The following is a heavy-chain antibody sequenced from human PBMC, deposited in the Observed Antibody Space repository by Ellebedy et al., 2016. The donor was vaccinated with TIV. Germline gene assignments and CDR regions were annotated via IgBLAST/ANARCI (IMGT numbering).Heavy chain of an antibody. D-gene: IGHD5-12*01. Sequence: GESLKISCAASGFTFSSYDMHWVRQVTGKGLEWVSAIGTAGDTYYPGSVKGRFTISRENAKNSLYLQMKSLRAEDTAVYYCARDRVSGYKFYYNYYGLDVWGQGTTVTVSS. V-gene: IGHV3-13*01. CDR3: ARDRVSGYKFYYNYYGLDV. CDR1: GFTFSSYD. CDR2: IGTAGDT. J-gene: IGHJ6*02.